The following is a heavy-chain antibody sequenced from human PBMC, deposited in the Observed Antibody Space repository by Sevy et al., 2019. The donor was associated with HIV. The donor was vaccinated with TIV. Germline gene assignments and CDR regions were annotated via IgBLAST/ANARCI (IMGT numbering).Heavy chain of an antibody. CDR1: GFTFSSYA. CDR2: ISGSGGST. CDR3: AKGEAAADYYYYYYIDV. V-gene: IGHV3-23*01. Sequence: GGSLRLSCAASGFTFSSYAMSWVRQAPGKGLEWVSAISGSGGSTYYADSVKGRFTISRDNSKNTLYLQMNSPRAEDKAVYYCAKGEAAADYYYYYYIDVWGKGTTVTVSS. D-gene: IGHD6-13*01. J-gene: IGHJ6*03.